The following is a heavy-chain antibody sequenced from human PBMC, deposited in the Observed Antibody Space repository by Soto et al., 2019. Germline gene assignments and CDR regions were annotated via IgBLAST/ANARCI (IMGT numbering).Heavy chain of an antibody. CDR3: ARALSYGSGSSHYYYYMDV. CDR1: GGSISSYY. D-gene: IGHD3-10*01. V-gene: IGHV4-59*01. J-gene: IGHJ6*03. CDR2: IYYSGST. Sequence: SETLSLTCTVSGGSISSYYWSWIRQPPGKGLEWIGYIYYSGSTNYNPSLKSRDTLSVDTSKNQFSLKRSSVTAADTAVYDCARALSYGSGSSHYYYYMDVWGKGTTVTVSS.